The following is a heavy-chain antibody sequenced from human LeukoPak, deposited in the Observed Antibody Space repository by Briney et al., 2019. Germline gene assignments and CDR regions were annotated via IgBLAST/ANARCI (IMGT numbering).Heavy chain of an antibody. D-gene: IGHD2-15*01. CDR2: INRDGSST. CDR1: GFIFHNHW. Sequence: GGSLRLSCAASGFIFHNHWMHWVRQAPGKGLVWVSRINRDGSSTTYADSVKGRFTVSRDNARNTHYLQMNSLRADDTAVYYCVRDVRGVGQDNYYMDVWGKGTTVTVSS. V-gene: IGHV3-74*01. CDR3: VRDVRGVGQDNYYMDV. J-gene: IGHJ6*03.